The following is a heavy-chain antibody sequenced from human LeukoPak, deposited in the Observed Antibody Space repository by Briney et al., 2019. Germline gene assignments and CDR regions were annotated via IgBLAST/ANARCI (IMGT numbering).Heavy chain of an antibody. Sequence: SETLSLTCAVYGVSFSGYYWSWIRQPPGKGLEWIGEINHSGSTNYNPSLKSRVTISVDTSKNQFSLKLSSVTAADTAVYYCARGRNRHYYGSGSYGFDPWGQGTLVTVSS. D-gene: IGHD3-10*01. CDR1: GVSFSGYY. V-gene: IGHV4-34*01. J-gene: IGHJ5*02. CDR2: INHSGST. CDR3: ARGRNRHYYGSGSYGFDP.